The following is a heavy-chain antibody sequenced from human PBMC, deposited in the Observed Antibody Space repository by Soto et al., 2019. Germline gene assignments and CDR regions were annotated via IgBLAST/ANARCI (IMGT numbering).Heavy chain of an antibody. J-gene: IGHJ6*02. CDR1: GYTFTSYA. CDR2: INAGNGNT. D-gene: IGHD3-3*01. CDR3: ARCNLWSGSPHTPHYGMDV. V-gene: IGHV1-3*01. Sequence: ASVKVSCKASGYTFTSYAMHWVRQAPGQRLEWMGWINAGNGNTKYSQKFQGRVTITRDTSASTAYMELSSLRSEDTAVYYCARCNLWSGSPHTPHYGMDVWGQGPTVTVSS.